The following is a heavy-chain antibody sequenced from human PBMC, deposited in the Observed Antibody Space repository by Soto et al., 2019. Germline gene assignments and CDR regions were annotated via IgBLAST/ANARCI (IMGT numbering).Heavy chain of an antibody. Sequence: PVGSLRLSCAASGFTFSSYWMHWVRQAPGKGLVWVSRINSDGSSTSYADSVKGRFTISRDNAKNTLYLQMNSLRAEDTAVYYCARDSGTYPEYFDYWGQGTLVTVSS. J-gene: IGHJ4*02. D-gene: IGHD1-26*01. CDR3: ARDSGTYPEYFDY. CDR1: GFTFSSYW. CDR2: INSDGSST. V-gene: IGHV3-74*01.